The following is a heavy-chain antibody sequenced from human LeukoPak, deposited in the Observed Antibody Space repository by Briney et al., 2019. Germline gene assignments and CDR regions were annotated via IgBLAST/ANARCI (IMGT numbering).Heavy chain of an antibody. V-gene: IGHV5-51*01. D-gene: IGHD5-24*01. J-gene: IGHJ4*02. CDR2: IYPGDSDS. CDR3: ARQGGRWLPNYYFDY. Sequence: GESLKISCKGSGYSFTSYWIGWVRQMPGKGLEWMGIIYPGDSDSRYSPSFQGQVTISADKSISTAYLQWSSLKASDTAMYYCARQGGRWLPNYYFDYWGQGTLVTVSS. CDR1: GYSFTSYW.